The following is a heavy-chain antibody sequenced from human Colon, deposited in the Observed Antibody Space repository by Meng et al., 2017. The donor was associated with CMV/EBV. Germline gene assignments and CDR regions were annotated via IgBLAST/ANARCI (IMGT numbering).Heavy chain of an antibody. D-gene: IGHD3-16*01. CDR3: ARGYGGPTYYYGIDV. CDR2: INWDGGST. CDR1: GFTFDEYS. Sequence: GESLKISCVASGFTFDEYSMHWIRQTPGKGLEWVSLINWDGGSTYYSASVRGRFTVSRDNSKKSLFLEMNNLRAEDTAVYYCARGYGGPTYYYGIDVWGPGTTVTVSS. J-gene: IGHJ6*02. V-gene: IGHV3-43D*03.